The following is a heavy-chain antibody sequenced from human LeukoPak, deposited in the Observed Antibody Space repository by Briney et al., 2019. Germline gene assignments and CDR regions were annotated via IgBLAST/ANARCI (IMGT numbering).Heavy chain of an antibody. J-gene: IGHJ4*02. V-gene: IGHV3-23*01. Sequence: GGSLRLSCAASGFTFSNYAMSWVRQAPGKGLEWVSAISGSGGNTYYADSVKGRFTLSRDNSKNTLYLQMNSLRAEDTAVYYCAKDRSKALKLYYYDSSGYYSLGYWGQGTLVTVSS. CDR1: GFTFSNYA. D-gene: IGHD3-22*01. CDR2: ISGSGGNT. CDR3: AKDRSKALKLYYYDSSGYYSLGY.